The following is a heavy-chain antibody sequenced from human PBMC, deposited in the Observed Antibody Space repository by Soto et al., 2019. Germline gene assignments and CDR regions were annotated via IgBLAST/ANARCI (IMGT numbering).Heavy chain of an antibody. Sequence: QVQLVESRGGVVQPGRSLRLSCAASGFTFISYAMHWDRQAPGKGLEWVAVISFDGSTEYYADYVKGRFTISRDNSKNTVYLQMNSLRSEDTSVYYCARSRHGSGSYTHFYYGLDVWGQGTTVTVSS. V-gene: IGHV3-30-3*01. CDR2: ISFDGSTE. CDR1: GFTFISYA. J-gene: IGHJ6*02. CDR3: ARSRHGSGSYTHFYYGLDV. D-gene: IGHD3-10*01.